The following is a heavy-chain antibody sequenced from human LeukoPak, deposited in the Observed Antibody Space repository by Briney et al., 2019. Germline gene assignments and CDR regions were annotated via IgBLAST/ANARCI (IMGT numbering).Heavy chain of an antibody. D-gene: IGHD3-3*01. CDR3: ARGPHITIFGVATNAFDI. J-gene: IGHJ3*02. CDR2: ISYDGDSK. Sequence: GGSLRLSCAVSGLTFRNYAMYWVRQAPGRGLDWLAVISYDGDSKYYADSVKGRFPISRDNSNNTLYLQMNSLRAEDTAVYYCARGPHITIFGVATNAFDIWGQGTMVTVSS. CDR1: GLTFRNYA. V-gene: IGHV3-30*04.